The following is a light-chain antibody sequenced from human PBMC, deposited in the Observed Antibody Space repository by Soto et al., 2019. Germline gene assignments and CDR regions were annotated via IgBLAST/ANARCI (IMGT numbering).Light chain of an antibody. Sequence: EIVLTQSPATLSLYPGERATLSCRASQSVSSYLAWYQQKPGQGPRLLIYDASNRATGIPARFSGSGSGTDFTLTISSLEPEDFAVYYCQQRSNWPPYTFGQGTKLEIK. V-gene: IGKV3-11*01. CDR2: DAS. CDR1: QSVSSY. CDR3: QQRSNWPPYT. J-gene: IGKJ2*01.